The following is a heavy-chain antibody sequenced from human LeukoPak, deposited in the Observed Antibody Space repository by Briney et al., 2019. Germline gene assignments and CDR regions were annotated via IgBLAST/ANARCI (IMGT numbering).Heavy chain of an antibody. CDR2: IKQDESEK. V-gene: IGHV3-7*01. Sequence: GGSLRLSCAASGFTFNSYWMTWVRQAPGKGLEWVANIKQDESEKNYVDSVKGRFTISRDNAKDSLYLQMNSLRAEDTAVYYCAREIVQDYSDYKSYFDYWGQGALVTVSS. J-gene: IGHJ4*02. CDR3: AREIVQDYSDYKSYFDY. CDR1: GFTFNSYW. D-gene: IGHD4-11*01.